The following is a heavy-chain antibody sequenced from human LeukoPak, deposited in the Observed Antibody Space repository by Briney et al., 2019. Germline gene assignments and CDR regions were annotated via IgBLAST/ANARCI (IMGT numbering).Heavy chain of an antibody. CDR3: ATFLRVHDSPGYFDY. CDR2: INHSGRT. D-gene: IGHD1-1*01. V-gene: IGHV4-34*01. CDR1: GASFSGYY. Sequence: SETLSLTCTVNGASFSGYYWSWIRQSPGKGLEWIGEINHSGRTNYNASLKSRVTISVDMSKNGFSLKLSSVTAADTAVYYCATFLRVHDSPGYFDYWGQGTLVTVSS. J-gene: IGHJ4*02.